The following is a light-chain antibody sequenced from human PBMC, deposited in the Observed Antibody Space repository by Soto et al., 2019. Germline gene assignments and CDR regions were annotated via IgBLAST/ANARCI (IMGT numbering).Light chain of an antibody. CDR2: GDN. J-gene: IGLJ1*01. Sequence: QSVLTQPPSVSGAPGQRITISYTGSSSNIGARYDVHWYRQLPGTAPKLLLYGDNNRPSGVPDRFSASKSGASASLAITGLQADDEADYYCQSYDSSLNRVFGTGTKLTVL. CDR3: QSYDSSLNRV. V-gene: IGLV1-40*01. CDR1: SSNIGARYD.